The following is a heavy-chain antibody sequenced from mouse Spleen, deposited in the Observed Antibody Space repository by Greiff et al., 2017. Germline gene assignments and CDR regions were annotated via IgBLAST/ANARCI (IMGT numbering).Heavy chain of an antibody. V-gene: IGHV1-19*01. D-gene: IGHD2-4*01. CDR1: GYTFTDYY. Sequence: VQLQQSGPVLVKPGASVKMSCKASGYTFTDYYMNWVKQSHGKSLEWIGVINPYNGGTSYNQKFKGKATLTVDKSSSTAYMELNSLTSEDSAVYYCARDYDYSFAYWGQGTLVTVSA. J-gene: IGHJ3*01. CDR3: ARDYDYSFAY. CDR2: INPYNGGT.